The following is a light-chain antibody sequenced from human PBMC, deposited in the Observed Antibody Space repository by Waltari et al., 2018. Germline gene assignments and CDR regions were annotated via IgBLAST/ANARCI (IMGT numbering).Light chain of an antibody. CDR1: NIGSKS. J-gene: IGLJ2*01. V-gene: IGLV3-21*02. CDR3: QLWDLNSHHVG. Sequence: SYVLTQPPSVSVAPGQTARITCGGNNIGSKSVHWYQQKPGQAPVLLVYHDRERPSGIPDRFSGFNAGDTATLTISGVEAGDEADYYCQLWDLNSHHVGFGGGTKLTVL. CDR2: HDR.